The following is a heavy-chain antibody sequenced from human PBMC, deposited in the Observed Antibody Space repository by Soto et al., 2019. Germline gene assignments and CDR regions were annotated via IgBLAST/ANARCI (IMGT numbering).Heavy chain of an antibody. CDR2: IYYSGST. Sequence: PSETLSLTCTVSGGSISSSSYYRGWIRQPPGKGLEWIGSIYYSGSTYYNPSLKSRVTISVDTSKNQFSLKLSSVTAADTAVYYCARVAVAGTRVDYWGQGTLVTVSS. CDR3: ARVAVAGTRVDY. CDR1: GGSISSSSYY. V-gene: IGHV4-39*01. D-gene: IGHD6-19*01. J-gene: IGHJ4*02.